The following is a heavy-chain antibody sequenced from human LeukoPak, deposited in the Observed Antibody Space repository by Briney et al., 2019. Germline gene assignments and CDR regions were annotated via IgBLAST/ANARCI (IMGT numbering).Heavy chain of an antibody. CDR2: IFSSGNT. CDR3: ARGGWRLDY. CDR1: GVSFSSYY. J-gene: IGHJ4*02. D-gene: IGHD2-15*01. Sequence: SETLSLTCTVSGVSFSSYYWTWIRQPAGKGLEWIGRIFSSGNTNYNPSLESRVTMSIDTSKNQFSLKLSSVTAADTAVYYCARGGWRLDYWGQGTLVTVSS. V-gene: IGHV4-4*07.